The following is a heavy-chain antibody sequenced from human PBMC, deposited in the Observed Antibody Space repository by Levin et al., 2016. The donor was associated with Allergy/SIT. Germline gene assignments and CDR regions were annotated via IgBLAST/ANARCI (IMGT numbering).Heavy chain of an antibody. CDR2: IYYNGSP. CDR3: ARRGAYDSVGDARGAFDI. CDR1: GGSTNTKNYY. J-gene: IGHJ3*02. D-gene: IGHD5-12*01. Sequence: SETLSLTCTVSGGSTNTKNYYWGWIRQPPGKGLEWIGNIYYNGSPYYNPSLKSRVSTSIDTSKNEFSLKLRSVTAADTAVYYCARRGAYDSVGDARGAFDIWGQGTLVTVFS. V-gene: IGHV4-39*01.